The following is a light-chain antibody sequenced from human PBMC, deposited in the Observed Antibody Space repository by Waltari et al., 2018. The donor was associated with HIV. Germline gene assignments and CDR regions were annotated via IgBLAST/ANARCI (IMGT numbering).Light chain of an antibody. Sequence: EIVLTQSPATLSLSPGETATLSCRASHSVGNYLAWYQQKSGQAPRLLIYDASNRATGIPVRFSGSGSGTDFTLTISSLEPEDFAVYYCQQRTNWPPYSFGQGTKLEIK. V-gene: IGKV3-11*01. CDR3: QQRTNWPPYS. CDR2: DAS. J-gene: IGKJ2*03. CDR1: HSVGNY.